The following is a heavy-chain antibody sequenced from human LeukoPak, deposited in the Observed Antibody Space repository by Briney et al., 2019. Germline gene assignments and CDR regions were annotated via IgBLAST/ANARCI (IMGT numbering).Heavy chain of an antibody. CDR3: AKGRTSGCSAGFDH. J-gene: IGHJ5*02. D-gene: IGHD2-2*01. CDR1: GFTFGSDA. V-gene: IGHV3-23*01. Sequence: GGTLRLSCAASGFTFGSDAMSWVGGAPGQGLEWISSICAGGTTYSPDSVKGRVTISVDKSKNTLYLQMNSLRAADTDSSYCAKGRTSGCSAGFDHWGQGTLVTVSS. CDR2: ICAGGTT.